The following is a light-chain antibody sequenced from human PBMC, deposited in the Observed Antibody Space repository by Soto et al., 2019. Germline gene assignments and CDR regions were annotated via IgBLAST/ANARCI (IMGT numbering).Light chain of an antibody. CDR2: YDS. V-gene: IGLV3-21*03. CDR1: RIGTNA. J-gene: IGLJ3*02. Sequence: SYELTQPPSVSVAPEKTATITCGGDRIGTNAVHWYQQKPGQAPLLVVYYDSDRPSGIPERTSGSTSGNTATLTISRVEAGDEADYYCQLWDSSIDQGVFGGGTQLTVL. CDR3: QLWDSSIDQGV.